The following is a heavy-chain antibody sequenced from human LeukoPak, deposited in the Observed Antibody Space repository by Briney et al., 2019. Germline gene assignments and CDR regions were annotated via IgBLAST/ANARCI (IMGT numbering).Heavy chain of an antibody. V-gene: IGHV4-38-2*02. J-gene: IGHJ6*04. CDR3: ARDKVDYYYGMDV. Sequence: SETLSLTCAVSGYSISSGYYWGWIRQPPGKGLEWIGSIYHSGSTYSNPSLKSRVTISVDTSKNQFSLKLSPVTAADTAVYYCARDKVDYYYGMDVWGKGTTVTVSS. CDR1: GYSISSGYY. CDR2: IYHSGST. D-gene: IGHD1-26*01.